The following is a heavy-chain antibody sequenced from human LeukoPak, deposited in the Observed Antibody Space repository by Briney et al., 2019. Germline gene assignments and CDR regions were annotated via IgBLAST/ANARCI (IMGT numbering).Heavy chain of an antibody. CDR1: GYTFTSYD. D-gene: IGHD6-19*01. J-gene: IGHJ4*02. CDR2: ISAYNGNT. V-gene: IGHV1-18*01. Sequence: ASVKVSCKASGYTFTSYDINWVRQAPGQGLEWMGWISAYNGNTNYAQKLQGRVTMTTDTSTSTAYMELRSLRSDDTAVYYCARALGIAVAGTPDYWGQGTLVTVSS. CDR3: ARALGIAVAGTPDY.